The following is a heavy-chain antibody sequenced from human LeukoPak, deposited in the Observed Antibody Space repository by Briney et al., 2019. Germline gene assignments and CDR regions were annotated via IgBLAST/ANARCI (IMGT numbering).Heavy chain of an antibody. CDR1: GFTFSSYD. CDR3: ARVLRDNWFDP. CDR2: IGTAGDT. J-gene: IGHJ5*02. V-gene: IGHV3-13*01. Sequence: ESEGSLRLSCAATGFTFSSYDMHWVRQPAGKGLEWVSAIGTAGDTYYPGSVKGRFTISRENAKNSLYLQMNSLRAGDTAVYYCARVLRDNWFDPWGQGTLVTVSS.